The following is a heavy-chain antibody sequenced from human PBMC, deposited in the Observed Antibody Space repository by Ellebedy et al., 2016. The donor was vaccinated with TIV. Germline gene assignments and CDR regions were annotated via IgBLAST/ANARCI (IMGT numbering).Heavy chain of an antibody. J-gene: IGHJ4*02. V-gene: IGHV3-7*03. CDR3: AKVSCSSTSCSTDY. Sequence: GESLKISCAASGFTFSTYWMSWVRQAPGKGLEWVANIKQDGSEKYSVDSVKGRFTISRDNAKNSLYLQMNSLRAEDTAVYYCAKVSCSSTSCSTDYWGQGTLVTVSS. CDR1: GFTFSTYW. D-gene: IGHD2-2*01. CDR2: IKQDGSEK.